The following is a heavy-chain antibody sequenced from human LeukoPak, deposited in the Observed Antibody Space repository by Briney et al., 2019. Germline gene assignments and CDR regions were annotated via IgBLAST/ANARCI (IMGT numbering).Heavy chain of an antibody. J-gene: IGHJ4*02. CDR3: ARIGLGRDAYNSFDY. Sequence: GGSLRLSCAASGFTFSNYDMTWVRQAPGKGLEWVSSISAATIYRFSAGSVRGRFTISRDNVENSLYLQMNDLRREDTAVYYCARIGLGRDAYNSFDYWGQGTLVIVSS. CDR2: ISAATIYR. V-gene: IGHV3-21*01. CDR1: GFTFSNYD. D-gene: IGHD5-24*01.